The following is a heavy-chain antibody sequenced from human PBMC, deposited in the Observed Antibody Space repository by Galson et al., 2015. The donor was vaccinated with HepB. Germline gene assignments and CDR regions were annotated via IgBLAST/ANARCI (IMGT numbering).Heavy chain of an antibody. CDR2: ISYDGSNK. D-gene: IGHD1-7*01. Sequence: SLRLSCAASGFTFSSYAMHWVRQAPGKGLEWVAVISYDGSNKYYADSVKGRFTISRDNSKNTLYLQMNSLRAEDTAVYYCAREPPYITGTTPGAFDIWGQGTMVTVSS. CDR1: GFTFSSYA. J-gene: IGHJ3*02. CDR3: AREPPYITGTTPGAFDI. V-gene: IGHV3-30-3*01.